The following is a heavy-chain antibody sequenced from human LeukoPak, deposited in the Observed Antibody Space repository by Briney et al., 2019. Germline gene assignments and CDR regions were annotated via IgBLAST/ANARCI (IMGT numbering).Heavy chain of an antibody. J-gene: IGHJ6*03. CDR3: ARDGVAASDYYYYYYMDV. D-gene: IGHD6-13*01. CDR2: INPSGGST. V-gene: IGHV1-46*01. Sequence: GASVQCSCKASGYTFTSYYMHCVRQAPGQGLEWMGIINPSGGSTSYAQKFQGRVTMTRDMSTSTVYMELSSLRSEDTAVYYCARDGVAASDYYYYYYMDVWGKGTTVTVSS. CDR1: GYTFTSYY.